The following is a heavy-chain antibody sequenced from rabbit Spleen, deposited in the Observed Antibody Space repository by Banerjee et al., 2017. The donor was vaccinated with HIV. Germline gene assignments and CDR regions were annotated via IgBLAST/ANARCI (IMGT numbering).Heavy chain of an antibody. CDR3: VRDRRSSGWGVPLYYFNL. CDR2: SDPVFGST. J-gene: IGHJ4*01. D-gene: IGHD4-1*01. Sequence: QEQLVESGGGLVQPGGSLKLSCKTSGFDFGSYGVSWVRQAPGKGLEWIGYSDPVFGSTYYASWVNGRFTISSDNAQNTLYLQLNSLTAADTATYFCVRDRRSSGWGVPLYYFNLWGPGTLVTVS. V-gene: IGHV1S47*01. CDR1: GFDFGSYG.